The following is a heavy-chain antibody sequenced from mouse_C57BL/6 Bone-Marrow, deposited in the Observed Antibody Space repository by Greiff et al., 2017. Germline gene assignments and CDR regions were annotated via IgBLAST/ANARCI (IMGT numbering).Heavy chain of an antibody. V-gene: IGHV1-66*01. CDR3: ARRRDYDVGWFAY. CDR1: GYSFTSYY. CDR2: IYPGSGNT. Sequence: VQLQQSGPELVKPGASVKISCKASGYSFTSYYIHWVKQRPGQGLEWIGWIYPGSGNTKYNEKFKGKATLTADTSSSTAYMQLSSLTSEDSAVYYCARRRDYDVGWFAYWGQGTLVTVSA. J-gene: IGHJ3*01. D-gene: IGHD2-4*01.